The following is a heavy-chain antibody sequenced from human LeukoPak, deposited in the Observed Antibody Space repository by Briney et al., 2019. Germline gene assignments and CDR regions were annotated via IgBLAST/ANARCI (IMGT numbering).Heavy chain of an antibody. CDR2: ISNSDGTT. J-gene: IGHJ4*02. D-gene: IGHD3-10*02. CDR3: AKSMFGVRSFGD. CDR1: GFAFSDDY. Sequence: GGSLRLSCAASGFAFSDDYMTWIRQAPGKGLEWVSYISNSDGTTYYADSVKGRFAISRDNSKNTLYLQMNSLRAEDTAVYYCAKSMFGVRSFGDWGQGTLVTVSS. V-gene: IGHV3-11*01.